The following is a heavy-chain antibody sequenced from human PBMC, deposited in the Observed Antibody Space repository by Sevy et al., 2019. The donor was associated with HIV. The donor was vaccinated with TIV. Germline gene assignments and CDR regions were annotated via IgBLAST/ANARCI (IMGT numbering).Heavy chain of an antibody. J-gene: IGHJ6*03. CDR1: GFTFSSYE. D-gene: IGHD2-15*01. V-gene: IGHV3-48*03. CDR3: ARDNLGYCSGGSCPSPRSYYYYYMDV. Sequence: GGSLRLSCAASGFTFSSYEMNWVRQAPGKGLEWVSYISSSGSTIYYADSVKGRFTISRDNAKNSLYLQMNSLRAEDTAVYYCARDNLGYCSGGSCPSPRSYYYYYMDVWGKGTTVTVS. CDR2: ISSSGSTI.